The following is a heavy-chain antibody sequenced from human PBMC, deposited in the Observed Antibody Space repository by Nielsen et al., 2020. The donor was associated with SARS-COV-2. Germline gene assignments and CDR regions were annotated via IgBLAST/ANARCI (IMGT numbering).Heavy chain of an antibody. Sequence: GESLKISCAASGFTFSSYWMSWVRQAPGKGLEWVSSISSSSSYIYYADSVKGRFTISRDNAKNSLYLQMNSLRAEDTAVYYCARDPPYGDFEGGYWGQGTLVTVSS. V-gene: IGHV3-21*01. CDR2: ISSSSSYI. J-gene: IGHJ4*02. D-gene: IGHD4-17*01. CDR1: GFTFSSYW. CDR3: ARDPPYGDFEGGY.